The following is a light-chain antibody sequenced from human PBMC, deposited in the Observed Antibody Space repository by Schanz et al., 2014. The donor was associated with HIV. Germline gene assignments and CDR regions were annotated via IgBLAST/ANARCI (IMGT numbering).Light chain of an antibody. CDR1: QTVSSSY. CDR2: GAS. J-gene: IGKJ4*01. Sequence: EIVLTQSPGTLSLSPGERATLSCRASQTVSSSYFAWYQQKPGQAPTLLIYGASSRATGIPDRFSASGSGTDFTLTISRLDPEDFAVYYCQQYANSVTFGGGATVEIK. CDR3: QQYANSVT. V-gene: IGKV3-20*01.